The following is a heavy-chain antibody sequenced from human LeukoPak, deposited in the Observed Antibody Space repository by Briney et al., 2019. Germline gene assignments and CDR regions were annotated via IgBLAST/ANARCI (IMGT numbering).Heavy chain of an antibody. D-gene: IGHD6-19*01. V-gene: IGHV1-18*01. J-gene: IGHJ4*02. CDR3: ARESGSGQLDY. Sequence: ASVKVSCKASGYTFTSYGISWVRQAPGQGLEWMGWISAYNGNTNYAQKLQGRVAMTTDTSTSTAYMDLRSLTSGDTAVYFCARESGSGQLDYWGQGTLVTVSS. CDR2: ISAYNGNT. CDR1: GYTFTSYG.